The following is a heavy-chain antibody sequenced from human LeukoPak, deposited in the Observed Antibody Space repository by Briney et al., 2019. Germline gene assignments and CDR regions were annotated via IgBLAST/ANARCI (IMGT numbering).Heavy chain of an antibody. V-gene: IGHV4-59*08. CDR2: IYYSGST. CDR3: ARQDVVYSGSYFLDY. J-gene: IGHJ4*02. CDR1: GGSISSYY. Sequence: SETLSLTCTVSGGSISSYYWSWIRQPPGKGLEWIGYIYYSGSTNYNPSLKSRVTISVDSSKNQFSLKLSSVTAADTAVYYCARQDVVYSGSYFLDYWGQGTLVTVSS. D-gene: IGHD3-10*02.